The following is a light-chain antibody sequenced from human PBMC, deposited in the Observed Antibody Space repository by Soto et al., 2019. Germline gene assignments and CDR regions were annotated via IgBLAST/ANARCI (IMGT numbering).Light chain of an antibody. J-gene: IGKJ3*01. CDR1: QSISSW. V-gene: IGKV1-5*03. CDR2: RAS. Sequence: DIQMTQSPSTLPASVGDRVTITCRANQSISSWLAWYQQKPGKAPKLLIHRASRLESGVPSRFSGSGSVTDFTLTINILQPDDFGTYYCQQYNSYSPFTFGPGTRVDI. CDR3: QQYNSYSPFT.